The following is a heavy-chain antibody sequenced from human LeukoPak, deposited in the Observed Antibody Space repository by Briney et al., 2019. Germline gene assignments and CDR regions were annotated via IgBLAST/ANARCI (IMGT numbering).Heavy chain of an antibody. Sequence: GRSLRLSCAASGFTFSSYAMHWVRQAPGKGLEWVAVISYDGSNKYYADSVKGRFTISRDNSKNTLYLQMNSLRAEDTAVYYCATRRLDPWGQGTLVTVSS. V-gene: IGHV3-30*04. CDR2: ISYDGSNK. CDR3: ATRRLDP. J-gene: IGHJ5*02. CDR1: GFTFSSYA.